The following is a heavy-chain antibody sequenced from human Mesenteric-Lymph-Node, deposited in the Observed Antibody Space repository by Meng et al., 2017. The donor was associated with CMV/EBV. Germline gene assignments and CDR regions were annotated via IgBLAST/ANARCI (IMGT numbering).Heavy chain of an antibody. J-gene: IGHJ4*02. V-gene: IGHV4-39*07. CDR1: GGPISSSSYY. D-gene: IGHD4-11*01. CDR3: AREVTD. Sequence: GSLRLSCTVSGGPISSSSYYWGWIRQPPGKGLEWIGSIYYSGSTYYNPSLKSRVTISVDTSKNQFSLRLSSVTAADTAVYYCAREVTDWGQGTLVTVSS. CDR2: IYYSGST.